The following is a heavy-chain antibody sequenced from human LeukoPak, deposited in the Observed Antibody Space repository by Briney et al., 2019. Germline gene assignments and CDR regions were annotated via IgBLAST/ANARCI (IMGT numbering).Heavy chain of an antibody. CDR1: GFSFNNYA. V-gene: IGHV3-23*01. CDR2: ITGSGDDT. CDR3: AKGSHYSRPYYFDF. Sequence: GESLRLSCAASGFSFNNYAMSWVRQAPGKWLEWVSAITGSGDDTYHSDSVKGRFTISRDNSKNTLYLQMNSLRAEDTAVYYCAKGSHYSRPYYFDFWGQEILVTVSS. D-gene: IGHD3-10*01. J-gene: IGHJ4*02.